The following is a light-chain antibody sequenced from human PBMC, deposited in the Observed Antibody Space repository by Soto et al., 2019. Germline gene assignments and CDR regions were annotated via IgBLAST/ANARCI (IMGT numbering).Light chain of an antibody. CDR2: GAS. V-gene: IGKV3-20*01. CDR3: QQYGSSPGT. CDR1: QSVSSSY. J-gene: IGKJ1*01. Sequence: EIVLTQSPGTLSLSPGERATLSCMASQSVSSSYLAWYQQKPGQAPRLLIYGASSRATGIPDRFSGSGSGTDFTLTISRLESEDFAVYYCQQYGSSPGTFGQGTKVDIK.